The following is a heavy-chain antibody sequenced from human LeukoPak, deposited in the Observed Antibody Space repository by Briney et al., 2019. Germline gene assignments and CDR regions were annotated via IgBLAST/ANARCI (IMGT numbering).Heavy chain of an antibody. J-gene: IGHJ6*03. CDR1: GGSISSYY. Sequence: PSETLSLTCTVSGGSISSYYWSWIRQPPGKGLEWIGYIYYSGSTNYNPSLKSRVTISVDTSKNQFSLKLSSVTAADTAVYYCAREGMSDTAMVQTGGNYYYYYYMDIWGKGATVTISS. D-gene: IGHD5-18*01. V-gene: IGHV4-59*12. CDR3: AREGMSDTAMVQTGGNYYYYYYMDI. CDR2: IYYSGST.